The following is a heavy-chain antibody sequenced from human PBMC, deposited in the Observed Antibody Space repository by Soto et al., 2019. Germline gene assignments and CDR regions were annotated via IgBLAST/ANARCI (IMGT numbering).Heavy chain of an antibody. J-gene: IGHJ6*02. Sequence: QVQLQESGPGLVKPSETLSLACTVSGGSFGSYYWSWIRQPPGKGLEWIGYIYYRGSSNYNPSLKSRATISIDTSKHQLALKLSSVTAADSAVYYCATGLFVPDNYFYYGVDVWGHGTAVTISS. V-gene: IGHV4-59*01. CDR2: IYYRGSS. CDR3: ATGLFVPDNYFYYGVDV. D-gene: IGHD2-21*01. CDR1: GGSFGSYY.